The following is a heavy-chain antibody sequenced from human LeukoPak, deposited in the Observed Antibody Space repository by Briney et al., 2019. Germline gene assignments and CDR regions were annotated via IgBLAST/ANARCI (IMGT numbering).Heavy chain of an antibody. CDR1: GFTFSSYS. J-gene: IGHJ4*02. CDR2: ISGSGGST. Sequence: GGSLTLSCAASGFTFSSYSMSWVRQAPGKGLEWVSAISGSGGSTYYADSVKGRFTISRDNSKNTLYLQMNSLRAEDTAVYYCAKASGSYSSHYWGQGTLVTVSS. V-gene: IGHV3-23*01. D-gene: IGHD1-26*01. CDR3: AKASGSYSSHY.